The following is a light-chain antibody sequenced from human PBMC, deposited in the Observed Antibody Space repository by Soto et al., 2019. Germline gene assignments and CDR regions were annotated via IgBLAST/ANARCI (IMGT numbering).Light chain of an antibody. V-gene: IGKV3-20*01. Sequence: DMEMTQSPSTLSLSPGERATLSCRASQSVSSSYLAWYQQKPGQAPRLLIYGASSRATGIPDRFSGSGSGTDFTLTISRLEPEDFAVYYCQQYGSSGTFGQGTKVDI. CDR1: QSVSSSY. J-gene: IGKJ1*01. CDR3: QQYGSSGT. CDR2: GAS.